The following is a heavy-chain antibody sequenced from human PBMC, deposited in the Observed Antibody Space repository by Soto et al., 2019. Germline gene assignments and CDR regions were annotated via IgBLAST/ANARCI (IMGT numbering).Heavy chain of an antibody. CDR1: GFTFSDYW. J-gene: IGHJ1*01. V-gene: IGHV3-7*05. Sequence: EVQLVESGGNLVKPGGSLRLSCAASGFTFSDYWMSWVRQAPGKGLEWVADIMKDGSTTAYVDSVKGRFTISRDNAKNSLFLQMSSLSGADTATYFCVRNTASHRFGFWGQGPLVIVSS. CDR3: VRNTASHRFGF. CDR2: IMKDGSTT. D-gene: IGHD3-3*01.